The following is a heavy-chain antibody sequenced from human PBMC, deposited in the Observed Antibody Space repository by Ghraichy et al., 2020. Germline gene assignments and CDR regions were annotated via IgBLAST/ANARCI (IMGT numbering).Heavy chain of an antibody. D-gene: IGHD4-17*01. J-gene: IGHJ4*02. CDR1: GGSISSSSYY. V-gene: IGHV4-39*01. Sequence: SETLSLTCTVSGGSISSSSYYWGWIRQPPGKGLEWIGSIYYSGSTYYNPSLKSRVTISVDTSKNQFSLKLSSVTAADTAVYYCARLTTTVTTTVDVWGQGTLVTVSS. CDR3: ARLTTTVTTTVDV. CDR2: IYYSGST.